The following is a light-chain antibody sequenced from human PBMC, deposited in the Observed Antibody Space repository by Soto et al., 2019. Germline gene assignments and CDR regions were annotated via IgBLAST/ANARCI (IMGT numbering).Light chain of an antibody. CDR3: SSYGGSNNLI. J-gene: IGLJ2*01. V-gene: IGLV2-8*01. CDR1: SSDVGGYNY. CDR2: DVS. Sequence: QSALTQPLSASGSPGQSVTISRTGTSSDVGGYNYVSWYQQHPGKAPKLMIYDVSERPSGVPDRFSGSKSGNTASLTVSGLQAENEADYYCSSYGGSNNLIFGGGTKLTVL.